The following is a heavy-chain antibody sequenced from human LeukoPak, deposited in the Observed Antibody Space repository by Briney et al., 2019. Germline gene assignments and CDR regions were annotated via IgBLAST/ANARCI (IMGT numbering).Heavy chain of an antibody. D-gene: IGHD3-16*01. CDR3: ATLGGSFDY. CDR2: MYSSGNA. CDR1: SGVISSFY. V-gene: IGHV4-59*08. Sequence: SETLSLTCSVSSGVISSFYWSWIRQPPGKGLECIGSMYSSGNAKYNPSLKSRVTIPVDTSKNLFSLTLTSVTAADTAIYYCATLGGSFDYWGPGTRVAV. J-gene: IGHJ4*02.